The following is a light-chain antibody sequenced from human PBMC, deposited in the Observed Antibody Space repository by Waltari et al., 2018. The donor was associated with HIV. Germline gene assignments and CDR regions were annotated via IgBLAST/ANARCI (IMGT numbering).Light chain of an antibody. CDR1: NIGTKS. J-gene: IGLJ2*01. V-gene: IGLV3-21*02. CDR2: DDS. Sequence: SYVLTQPPSVSVTPGQTARITCGGYNIGTKSVHWSQQKPGQAPVLVVYDDSDRPSGIPERFSGSNSGNTATLTISRVEAGDEADYYCQVWDSSSDHVVFGGGTKLTVL. CDR3: QVWDSSSDHVV.